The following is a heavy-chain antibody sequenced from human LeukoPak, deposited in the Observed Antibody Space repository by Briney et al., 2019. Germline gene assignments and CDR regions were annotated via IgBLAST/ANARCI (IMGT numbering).Heavy chain of an antibody. Sequence: SETLSLTCAVYGGSFSGYYWSWIRQPPGKGLEWIGEINHSGSTNYNPSLKSRVTISVDTSKNQFSLKLSSVTAADTAVYYCARDYNLLWFGELFLRYYYYGMDVWGQGTTVTVSS. CDR3: ARDYNLLWFGELFLRYYYYGMDV. V-gene: IGHV4-34*01. J-gene: IGHJ6*02. CDR1: GGSFSGYY. D-gene: IGHD3-10*01. CDR2: INHSGST.